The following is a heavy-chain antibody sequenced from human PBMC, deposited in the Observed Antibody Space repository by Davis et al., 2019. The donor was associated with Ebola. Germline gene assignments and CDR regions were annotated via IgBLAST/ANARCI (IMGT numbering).Heavy chain of an antibody. CDR1: GYTFTSYW. J-gene: IGHJ6*03. Sequence: KVSCKGSGYTFTSYWITWVRQMPGKGLEWMGRIDPSDSYTDYSPSFQGHVTISTGKSISTAYLQWSSLKASDTAMYYCARRAAVGTNYYYYYMDVWGKGTTVTVSS. D-gene: IGHD6-13*01. V-gene: IGHV5-10-1*01. CDR3: ARRAAVGTNYYYYYMDV. CDR2: IDPSDSYT.